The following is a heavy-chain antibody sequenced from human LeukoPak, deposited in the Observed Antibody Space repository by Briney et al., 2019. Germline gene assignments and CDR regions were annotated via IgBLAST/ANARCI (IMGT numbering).Heavy chain of an antibody. Sequence: SETLSLTCTVSGGSISSSSYYWGWIRQPPGKGLEWIGSIYYSGSTYYNPALKSRVTISVDTSKNQFSLKLSSVTAADTAVYYCARQPLSRRLPQPDYWGQGTLVTVSS. CDR1: GGSISSSSYY. CDR3: ARQPLSRRLPQPDY. CDR2: IYYSGST. J-gene: IGHJ4*02. V-gene: IGHV4-39*01. D-gene: IGHD5-18*01.